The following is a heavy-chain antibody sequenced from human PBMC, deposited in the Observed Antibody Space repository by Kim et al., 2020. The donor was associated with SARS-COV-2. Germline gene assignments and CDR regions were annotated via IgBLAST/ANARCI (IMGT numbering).Heavy chain of an antibody. J-gene: IGHJ2*01. CDR3: AKTSRTGRASGYF. CDR1: GYTFSKYW. CDR2: IYPDDSDT. Sequence: GKSLKISCQGSGYTFSKYWIAWVRQTPGKGLEWVVIIYPDDSDTKYSASFKGRVIISADKSSSTPFLQWSSLQASDTAMYYCAKTSRTGRASGYF. D-gene: IGHD6-25*01. V-gene: IGHV5-51*03.